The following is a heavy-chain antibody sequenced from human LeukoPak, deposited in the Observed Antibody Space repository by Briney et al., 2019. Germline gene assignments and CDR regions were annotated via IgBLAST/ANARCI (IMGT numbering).Heavy chain of an antibody. CDR3: ARSGWAGDY. CDR1: GGAISSSSYY. Sequence: SETLSLTCTVSGGAISSSSYYWGWIRQPPGKGLEWIGSIYYNGSTYYNPSLKSRVTISVDTSKNQFSPKLSSVTAADTAVYYCARSGWAGDYWGQGTLVTVSS. CDR2: IYYNGST. V-gene: IGHV4-39*01. D-gene: IGHD1-26*01. J-gene: IGHJ4*02.